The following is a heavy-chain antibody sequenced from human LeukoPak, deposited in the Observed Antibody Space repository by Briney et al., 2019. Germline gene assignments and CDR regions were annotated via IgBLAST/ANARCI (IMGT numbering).Heavy chain of an antibody. Sequence: PSETLSLTCTVSGGSITTTTYYWGWIRQPPGKGLEWIGSIYYSGNTYYNPSLKSRVTISLDTSKNQFSLKLSSVTAADTAVYYCARLKRYCSSTSCYHGYAFDIWGQGTMVTVSS. V-gene: IGHV4-39*07. CDR1: GGSITTTTYY. J-gene: IGHJ3*02. CDR2: IYYSGNT. D-gene: IGHD2-2*01. CDR3: ARLKRYCSSTSCYHGYAFDI.